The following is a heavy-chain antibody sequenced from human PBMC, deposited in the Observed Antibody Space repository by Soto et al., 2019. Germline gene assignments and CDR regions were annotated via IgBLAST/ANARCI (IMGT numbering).Heavy chain of an antibody. J-gene: IGHJ6*02. CDR3: IQSRCGGDCLQSYASYYYYGMDV. CDR2: IYWDDDK. Sequence: QITLKESGPPLVKPTQTLTLTCTFSAFSLSTGGVGVGWIRQPPGKALEWLALIYWDDDKRYSPSLRSRLTSTKDTSKNQVFLTMTNMDPVDTATYYCIQSRCGGDCLQSYASYYYYGMDVWGQGTTVTVSS. D-gene: IGHD2-21*02. V-gene: IGHV2-5*02. CDR1: AFSLSTGGVG.